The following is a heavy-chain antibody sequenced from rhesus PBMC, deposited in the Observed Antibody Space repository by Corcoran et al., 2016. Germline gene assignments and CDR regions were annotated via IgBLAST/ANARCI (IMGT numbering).Heavy chain of an antibody. J-gene: IGHJ4*01. Sequence: QVQLQESGPGVVKPSETLSLTCAVSGGSISDSYRWSWIRQPPGKGLEWIGYIYVSSTSTNYTPSLKSRVTISKDTSKNQFSLKLSSVTAADTAVYYCARKSGSWNTFFDYWGQGVLVTVSS. CDR1: GGSISDSYR. CDR3: ARKSGSWNTFFDY. CDR2: IYVSSTST. V-gene: IGHV4S10*01. D-gene: IGHD6-25*01.